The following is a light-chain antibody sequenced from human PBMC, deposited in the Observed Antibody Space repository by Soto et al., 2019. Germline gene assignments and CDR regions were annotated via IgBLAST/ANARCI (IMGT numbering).Light chain of an antibody. CDR2: EVT. J-gene: IGLJ1*01. V-gene: IGLV2-8*01. Sequence: SVLTQPPSASGSPGQSVTISCTGTSSDVGGYNHVSWYQQHPGKAPKVVIYEVTKRPSGVPDRFSGSKSGNTASLTVSGLQAEDEADYYCSSYATRDNYVFGSGTKLTVL. CDR3: SSYATRDNYV. CDR1: SSDVGGYNH.